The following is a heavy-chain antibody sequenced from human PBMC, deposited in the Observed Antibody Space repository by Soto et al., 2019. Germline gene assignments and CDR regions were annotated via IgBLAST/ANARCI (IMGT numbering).Heavy chain of an antibody. CDR1: GGSISSYY. J-gene: IGHJ4*02. CDR2: IYYSGST. D-gene: IGHD6-13*01. Sequence: PSETLSLTCTVSGGSISSYYWSWIRQPPGKGLEWIGYIYYSGSTNYNPSLKSRVTISVDTSKNQFSLKLSSVTAAATAVYYCTRHSGLGSWADYWGQGTLVTGSS. V-gene: IGHV4-59*08. CDR3: TRHSGLGSWADY.